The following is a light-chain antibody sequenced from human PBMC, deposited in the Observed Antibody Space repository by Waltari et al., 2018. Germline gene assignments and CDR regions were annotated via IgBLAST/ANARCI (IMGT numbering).Light chain of an antibody. V-gene: IGLV2-14*01. CDR1: SRDVGPYNL. Sequence: QSALTQPASVSGSPGQSITIYCTGTSRDVGPYNLVSWYKQHPGKAPKLMIYEVSNRPSGVSSRFSASKSGSTASLTISGLQAEDEADYHCSSFTRSNTYVFGAGTKVTVL. J-gene: IGLJ1*01. CDR2: EVS. CDR3: SSFTRSNTYV.